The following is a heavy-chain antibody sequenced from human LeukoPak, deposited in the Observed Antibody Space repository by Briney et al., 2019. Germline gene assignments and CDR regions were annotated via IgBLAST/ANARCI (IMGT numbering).Heavy chain of an antibody. CDR3: ARDQAHSSGWYSY. J-gene: IGHJ4*02. CDR1: GFTFDDYA. CDR2: ISWNSGSI. V-gene: IGHV3-9*01. Sequence: QTGGSLRLSCAASGFTFDDYAMHWVRQAPGKGLEWVSGISWNSGSIGYADSVKGRFTISRDNAKNSLYLQMNSLRAEDTAVYYCARDQAHSSGWYSYWGQGTLVTVSS. D-gene: IGHD6-19*01.